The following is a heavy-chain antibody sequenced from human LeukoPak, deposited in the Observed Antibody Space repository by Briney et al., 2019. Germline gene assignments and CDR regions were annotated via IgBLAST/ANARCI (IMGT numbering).Heavy chain of an antibody. CDR3: AREVAYGGYFDY. V-gene: IGHV4-59*11. CDR1: GGSIGSHY. Sequence: PSETLSLTCTVSGGSIGSHYWSWIRQPPGKGLEWIGYIYDSGSTNYNPSLKSRVTISIDTSKNQFYLKLSYVTDADTAVYYCAREVAYGGYFDYWGQGTLVTVSS. CDR2: IYDSGST. J-gene: IGHJ4*02. D-gene: IGHD3-10*01.